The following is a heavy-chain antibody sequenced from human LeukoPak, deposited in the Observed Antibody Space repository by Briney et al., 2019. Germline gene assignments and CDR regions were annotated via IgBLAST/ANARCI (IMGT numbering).Heavy chain of an antibody. V-gene: IGHV4-61*02. Sequence: SATLSLTCTVSGGSISSGSYYWSWIRQPAGKGLEWIGRIYTSGITNYNPSLKSRVTISVATSKNQFSLKLSSVTAADTAVYYCAGARLETSYGYYFDYWGQGTLVTVSS. J-gene: IGHJ4*02. CDR1: GGSISSGSYY. CDR2: IYTSGIT. CDR3: AGARLETSYGYYFDY. D-gene: IGHD4-17*01.